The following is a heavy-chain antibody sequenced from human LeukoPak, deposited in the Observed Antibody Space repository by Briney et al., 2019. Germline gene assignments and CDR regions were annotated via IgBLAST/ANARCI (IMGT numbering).Heavy chain of an antibody. J-gene: IGHJ4*02. CDR2: IYYSGST. CDR1: GGSISSGDYY. V-gene: IGHV4-30-4*01. D-gene: IGHD3-22*01. Sequence: PSQTLSLTCTVSGGSISSGDYYWSWIRQPPGKGLEWIGYIYYSGSTYYNPSLKSRVTISVDTSKNQFSLKLSSVTAADTAVYYCARGGYYDSSGYSVFDYWGQGTLVTVSS. CDR3: ARGGYYDSSGYSVFDY.